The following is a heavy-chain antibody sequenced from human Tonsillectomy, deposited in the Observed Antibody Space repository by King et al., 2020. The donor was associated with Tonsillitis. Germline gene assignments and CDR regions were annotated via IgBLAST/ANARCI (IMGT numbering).Heavy chain of an antibody. CDR1: GYTFSSYG. CDR3: AGPPLPGDYYYYGMDV. V-gene: IGHV1-18*04. D-gene: IGHD2-2*01. Sequence: QLVQSGAEVKKPGASVKVSCKASGYTFSSYGISWVRQAPGQGLEWMGWISAYNGNTNYAQKFQGRVTMTTDTSTSTAYMELRSLRSDDTAVYYCAGPPLPGDYYYYGMDVWGQGTTVSVSS. J-gene: IGHJ6*02. CDR2: ISAYNGNT.